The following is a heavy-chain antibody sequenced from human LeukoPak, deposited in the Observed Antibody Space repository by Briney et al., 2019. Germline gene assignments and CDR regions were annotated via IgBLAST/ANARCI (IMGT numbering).Heavy chain of an antibody. CDR2: ISSSSNI. CDR1: GFTFSSYS. D-gene: IGHD3-3*01. V-gene: IGHV3-21*01. Sequence: PGGSLRLSCAASGFTFSSYSMNWVRQAPGKGLEWVSSISSSSNIYYADSVKGRFTISRDHAKNSLYLQMNSLRAEDTAVYYCARDRPITIFGVVIMRRGGGGTPKSLDYWGQGTLVTVSS. CDR3: ARDRPITIFGVVIMRRGGGGTPKSLDY. J-gene: IGHJ4*02.